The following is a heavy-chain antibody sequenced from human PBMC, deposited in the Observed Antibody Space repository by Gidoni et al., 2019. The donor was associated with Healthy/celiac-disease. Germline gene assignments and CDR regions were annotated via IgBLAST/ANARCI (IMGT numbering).Heavy chain of an antibody. V-gene: IGHV3-21*01. J-gene: IGHJ5*02. D-gene: IGHD6-13*01. Sequence: EVQLVESGGGLVKPGGSLRLSCAASGFTFSSYSMNWVRQAPGKGLEWVSSISSSSSYIYYADSVKGRFTISRDNAKNSLYLQMNSLRAEDTAVYYCARGPLSQQQQWGRINWFDPWGQGTLVTVSS. CDR3: ARGPLSQQQQWGRINWFDP. CDR1: GFTFSSYS. CDR2: ISSSSSYI.